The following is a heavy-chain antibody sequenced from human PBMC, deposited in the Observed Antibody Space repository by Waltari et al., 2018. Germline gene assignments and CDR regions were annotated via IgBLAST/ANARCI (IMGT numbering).Heavy chain of an antibody. V-gene: IGHV3-23*01. CDR1: GFTFSSYA. Sequence: EVQLLESGGGLVQPGGSLRLSCAASGFTFSSYAMSWVRQAPGKGLEWVSAISGSGGSTYSADSVKGRFTISRDNSKNTLYLQMNSLRAEDTAVYYCAKTVKGYYGSGSYCDYWGQGTLVTVSS. D-gene: IGHD3-10*01. CDR2: ISGSGGST. J-gene: IGHJ4*02. CDR3: AKTVKGYYGSGSYCDY.